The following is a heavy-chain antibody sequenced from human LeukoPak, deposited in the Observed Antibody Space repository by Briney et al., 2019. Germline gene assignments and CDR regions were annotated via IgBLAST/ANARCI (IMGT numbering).Heavy chain of an antibody. V-gene: IGHV3-49*03. Sequence: GSLRLSCTASGFTSGDYLMSWFRQAPGKGLEWIGFISGGTTEYAASVKGRFTISRDDSTSIAYLQMNSLTTEDTAVYYCSRGSGWLSVYWGQGTLVTVSS. CDR2: ISGGTT. CDR3: SRGSGWLSVY. D-gene: IGHD6-19*01. J-gene: IGHJ4*02. CDR1: GFTSGDYL.